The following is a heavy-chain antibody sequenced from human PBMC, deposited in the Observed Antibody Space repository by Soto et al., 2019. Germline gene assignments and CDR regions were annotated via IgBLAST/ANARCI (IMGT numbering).Heavy chain of an antibody. D-gene: IGHD6-6*01. CDR3: AREPQQSGVRDSSSYYYYGVDV. Sequence: SETLSLTCTVSGDSISSADYYWSWIRQPPGKGLEWIGYIYSSGSTYYNPSLKGRVIMSVDTSRNQFSLRLSSVTAADTAVYYGAREPQQSGVRDSSSYYYYGVDVWGQGTTVTVSS. CDR2: IYSSGST. CDR1: GDSISSADYY. V-gene: IGHV4-30-4*08. J-gene: IGHJ6*02.